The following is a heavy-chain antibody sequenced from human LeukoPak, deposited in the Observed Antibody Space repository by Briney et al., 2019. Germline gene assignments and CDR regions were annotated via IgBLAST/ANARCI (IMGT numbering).Heavy chain of an antibody. CDR1: GFTFSSYG. Sequence: GGSLRLSCAASGFTFSSYGMHWVRQAPGKGLEWVAVIWYDGSNKYYADSVKGRFTISRENSKNTLYLQMNSLRAEDTAVYYCARDPCGGDCYAFDIWGQGTMVTVSS. CDR3: ARDPCGGDCYAFDI. CDR2: IWYDGSNK. J-gene: IGHJ3*02. D-gene: IGHD2-21*02. V-gene: IGHV3-33*01.